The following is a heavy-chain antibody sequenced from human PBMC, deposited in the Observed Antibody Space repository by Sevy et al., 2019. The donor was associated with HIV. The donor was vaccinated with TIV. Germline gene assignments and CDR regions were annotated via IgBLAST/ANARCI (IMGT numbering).Heavy chain of an antibody. CDR1: GFIFSSYE. J-gene: IGHJ4*02. CDR3: ARDLPPSATTVAHFDN. Sequence: GGSLRLSCAASGFIFSSYEMNWVRQAPGKGLEWISYISNSGSPLYYSDSVKGRFTISRDNAKNSLYLQMNSLRAEDTAVYYCARDLPPSATTVAHFDNWGQGTLVTVSS. D-gene: IGHD4-4*01. V-gene: IGHV3-48*03. CDR2: ISNSGSPL.